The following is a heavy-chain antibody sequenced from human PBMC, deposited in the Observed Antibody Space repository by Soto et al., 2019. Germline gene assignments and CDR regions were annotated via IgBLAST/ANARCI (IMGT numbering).Heavy chain of an antibody. CDR3: ARDLAAVPRAFDY. CDR1: GGSISSYF. V-gene: IGHV4-59*01. CDR2: VYYTGTT. J-gene: IGHJ4*02. D-gene: IGHD6-13*01. Sequence: QVQLQESGPGLLKPSATLSLTCTASGGSISSYFYIWVRQPPGQGLEWIGSVYYTGTTAYNPSLKSRVTISVDTSKTQFSMNLRSVNAADTAVYYCARDLAAVPRAFDYWGRGTLVTVS.